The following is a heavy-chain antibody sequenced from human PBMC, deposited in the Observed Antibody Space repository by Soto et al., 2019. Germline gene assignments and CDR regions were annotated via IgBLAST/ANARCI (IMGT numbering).Heavy chain of an antibody. J-gene: IGHJ4*02. CDR1: GGSFSGYY. CDR2: INHSGST. Sequence: SETLSLTCAVYGGSFSGYYWSWIRQPPGKGLEWIGEINHSGSTNHNPSLKSRVTISVDTSKNQFSLKLSSVTAADTAVYYCAKSLRTSLDYWGQGTLVTVSS. V-gene: IGHV4-34*01. CDR3: AKSLRTSLDY. D-gene: IGHD3-16*02.